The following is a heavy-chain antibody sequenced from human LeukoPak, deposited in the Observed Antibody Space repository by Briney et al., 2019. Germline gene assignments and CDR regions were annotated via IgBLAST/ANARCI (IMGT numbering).Heavy chain of an antibody. D-gene: IGHD2-2*01. J-gene: IGHJ4*02. Sequence: PSETLSLTCAVYGGSFSGYYWSWIRQPPGKGLEWIGEINHSGSTYYNPSLKSRVTISVDTSKNQFSLKLSSVTAADTAVYYCARHSLVVVPADKSDYWGQGTLVTVSS. CDR2: INHSGST. CDR3: ARHSLVVVPADKSDY. V-gene: IGHV4-34*01. CDR1: GGSFSGYY.